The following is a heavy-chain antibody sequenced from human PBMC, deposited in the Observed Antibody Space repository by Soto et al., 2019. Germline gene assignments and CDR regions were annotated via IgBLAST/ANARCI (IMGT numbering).Heavy chain of an antibody. Sequence: QVHLLLQSGAEVKKPGSSVKVSCKASGGTPSNSAISWVRQAPGQGLEWMGGIIPVFGLVKYAQNFQGRVTISAEESTNTAYMELSSLRPEDTAVYYCAGGRIVVVGSLAYYGMDVWGQGTTVTVSS. CDR2: IIPVFGLV. V-gene: IGHV1-69*01. J-gene: IGHJ6*02. CDR3: AGGRIVVVGSLAYYGMDV. CDR1: GGTPSNSA. D-gene: IGHD3-22*01.